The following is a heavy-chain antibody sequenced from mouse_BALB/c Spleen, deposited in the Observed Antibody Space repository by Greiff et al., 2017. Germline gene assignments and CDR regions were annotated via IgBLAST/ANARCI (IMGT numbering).Heavy chain of an antibody. CDR1: GFTFSSYA. J-gene: IGHJ3*01. D-gene: IGHD1-2*01. Sequence: EVQGVESGGGLVKPGGSLKLSCAASGFTFSSYAMSWVRQTPEKRLEWVASISSGGSTYYPDSVKGRFTISRDNARNILYLQMSSLRSEDTAMYYCARGATATGAWFAYWGQGTLVTVSA. V-gene: IGHV5-6-5*01. CDR2: ISSGGST. CDR3: ARGATATGAWFAY.